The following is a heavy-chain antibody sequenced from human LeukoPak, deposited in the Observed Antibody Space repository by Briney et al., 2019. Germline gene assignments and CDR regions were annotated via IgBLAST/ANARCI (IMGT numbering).Heavy chain of an antibody. V-gene: IGHV1-2*02. CDR2: INPNSGDT. D-gene: IGHD6-19*01. CDR3: ARSIAVAATGFDY. J-gene: IGHJ4*02. Sequence: ASVKVSCKASGYTFTGYYMHWVRQAPGQGLEWMGWINPNSGDTNYAQKFQGRVTMARDTSISTAYMELSRLRSDDTAVFYCARSIAVAATGFDYWGQGTLVTASS. CDR1: GYTFTGYY.